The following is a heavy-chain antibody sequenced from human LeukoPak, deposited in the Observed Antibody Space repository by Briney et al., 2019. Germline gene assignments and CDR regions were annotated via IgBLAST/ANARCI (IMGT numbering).Heavy chain of an antibody. V-gene: IGHV3-7*01. CDR2: IKPDGSEK. J-gene: IGHJ6*03. CDR3: ARDGDYPPYYYYYYMDV. Sequence: GGSLRLSCAASGFNFSNYGMNWVRQAPGKGLEWVANIKPDGSEKSFVDSVRGRFTISRDNAKNSLYLQMNSLRVEDTAVYYCARDGDYPPYYYYYYMDVWGKGTTVTISS. CDR1: GFNFSNYG. D-gene: IGHD4-17*01.